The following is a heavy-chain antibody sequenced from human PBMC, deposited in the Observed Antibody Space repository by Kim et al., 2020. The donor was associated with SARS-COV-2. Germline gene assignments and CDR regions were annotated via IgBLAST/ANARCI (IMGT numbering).Heavy chain of an antibody. V-gene: IGHV4-34*01. Sequence: SETLSLTCAVYGGSFSGYYWSWIRQPPGKGLEWIGEINHSGSTNYNPSLKSRVTISVDTSKNQFSLKLSSVTAADTAVYYCARGLGRGAVAGIFYWGQGTLVTVSS. D-gene: IGHD6-19*01. CDR2: INHSGST. J-gene: IGHJ4*02. CDR1: GGSFSGYY. CDR3: ARGLGRGAVAGIFY.